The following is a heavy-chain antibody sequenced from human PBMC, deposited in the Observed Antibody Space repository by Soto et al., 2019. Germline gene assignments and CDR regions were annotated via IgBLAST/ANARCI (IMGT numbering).Heavy chain of an antibody. CDR2: ISGSGGST. Sequence: GGSLRLSCAASGFTFSSYAMSWVRQAPGKGLEWVSAISGSGGSTYYADSVKGRFTISRDNSKNTLYLQMNSLRAEDTAVYYCAKVIDYGDHTGGVDYWGQGTLVTVSS. V-gene: IGHV3-23*01. D-gene: IGHD4-17*01. J-gene: IGHJ4*02. CDR1: GFTFSSYA. CDR3: AKVIDYGDHTGGVDY.